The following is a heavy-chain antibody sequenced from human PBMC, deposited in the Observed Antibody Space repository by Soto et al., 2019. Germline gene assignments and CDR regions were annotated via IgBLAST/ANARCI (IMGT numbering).Heavy chain of an antibody. CDR1: GGSISSGCYY. V-gene: IGHV4-31*03. CDR3: ARGDGDGYNYDYYYGMDV. J-gene: IGHJ6*02. CDR2: IYYSGST. D-gene: IGHD5-12*01. Sequence: LSLTCTVSGGSISSGCYYWSWIRQHPGKGLEWIGYIYYSGSTYYNPSLKSRVTISVDTSKNQFSLKLSSVTAADTAVYYCARGDGDGYNYDYYYGMDVWGQGTTVTVSS.